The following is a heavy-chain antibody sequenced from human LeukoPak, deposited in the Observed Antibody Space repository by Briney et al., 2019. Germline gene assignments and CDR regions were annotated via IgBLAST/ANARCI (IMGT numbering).Heavy chain of an antibody. Sequence: ASVKVSCKASGYTFTSYDINWVRQATGQGLEWMGWMNPNSGNTGYAQKFQGRVTMTRNTSISTAYMELRSLRSDDTAVYYCARDRSRRTRILGYWGQGTLVTVSS. CDR2: MNPNSGNT. D-gene: IGHD1-26*01. CDR3: ARDRSRRTRILGY. V-gene: IGHV1-8*01. CDR1: GYTFTSYD. J-gene: IGHJ4*02.